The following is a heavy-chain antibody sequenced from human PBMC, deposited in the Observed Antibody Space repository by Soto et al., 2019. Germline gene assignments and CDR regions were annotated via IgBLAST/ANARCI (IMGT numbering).Heavy chain of an antibody. D-gene: IGHD6-13*01. CDR3: ARGWLDSSSWYPTFRVGPNWFDP. Sequence: SQTLSLTCAISRDSVSSNSAAWNWIRQSPSRGLEWLGRTYYRSKWYNDYAVSVKSRITINPDTSKNQFSLQLNSVTPEDTAVYYCARGWLDSSSWYPTFRVGPNWFDPWGQGTLVTVSS. CDR1: RDSVSSNSAA. V-gene: IGHV6-1*01. CDR2: TYYRSKWYN. J-gene: IGHJ5*02.